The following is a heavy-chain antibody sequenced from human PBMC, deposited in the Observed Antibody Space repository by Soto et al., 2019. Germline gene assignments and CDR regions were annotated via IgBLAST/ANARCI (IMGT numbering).Heavy chain of an antibody. Sequence: ASVKVSCQASGGTFSSYTISWVPQAPGPGLEWMGRIIPILGIANYAQKFRGRVTITADKSTSTAYMELSSLRSEDTAVYYCARGDVYSNYQVYWGQGTLVTVSS. V-gene: IGHV1-69*02. J-gene: IGHJ4*02. CDR1: GGTFSSYT. CDR2: IIPILGIA. CDR3: ARGDVYSNYQVY. D-gene: IGHD4-4*01.